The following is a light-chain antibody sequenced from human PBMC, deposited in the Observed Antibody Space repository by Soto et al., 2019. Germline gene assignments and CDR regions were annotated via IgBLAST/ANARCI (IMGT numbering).Light chain of an antibody. CDR2: GAS. CDR3: QQCQSAYT. Sequence: DIQMTQSPSSLSASLGDRVTITCRASQNINSYLNWYQQKPGKAPKVLIYGASSLQSGVPSRFSGGGSGTDFTLTISSLQPEDFATYYCQQCQSAYTFGQGTQLEIK. CDR1: QNINSY. J-gene: IGKJ2*01. V-gene: IGKV1-39*01.